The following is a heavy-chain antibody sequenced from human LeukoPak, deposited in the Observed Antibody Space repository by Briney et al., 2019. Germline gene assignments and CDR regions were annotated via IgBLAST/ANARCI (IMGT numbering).Heavy chain of an antibody. CDR1: GFTFSSYA. V-gene: IGHV3-30*04. Sequence: PGGSLRLSCAASGFTFSSYAMHWVRQAPGKGLEWVAVISYDGSNKYYADSVKGRFTISRDNSKNTLYLQMNSLRAEDTAVYYCARDKGWELLLYYYMDVWGKGTTVTVSS. J-gene: IGHJ6*03. CDR2: ISYDGSNK. CDR3: ARDKGWELLLYYYMDV. D-gene: IGHD1-26*01.